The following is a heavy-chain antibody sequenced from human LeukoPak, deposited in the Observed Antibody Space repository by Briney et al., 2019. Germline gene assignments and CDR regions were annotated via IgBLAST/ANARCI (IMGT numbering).Heavy chain of an antibody. CDR3: ARGAMVRGVRSYFDY. J-gene: IGHJ4*02. D-gene: IGHD3-10*01. V-gene: IGHV1-18*01. CDR1: GYTFTNYG. Sequence: ASVKVSCKASGYTFTNYGISWVRQAPGQGLEWMGWISAYNGNTNYAQNLQGRVTMTKYTSTSTAYMELRSLRSDDTAVYYCARGAMVRGVRSYFDYWGQGTLVTVSS. CDR2: ISAYNGNT.